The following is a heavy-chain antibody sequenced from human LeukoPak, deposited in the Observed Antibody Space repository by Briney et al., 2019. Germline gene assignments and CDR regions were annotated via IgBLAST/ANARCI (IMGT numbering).Heavy chain of an antibody. Sequence: ASVRVSCKASGYTFTNYDINWVRQATGQGLEWMGWMSPNSGNTAYAQKFQGRVTMTRNTSISTAYMELSSLRSEDTAVYYCARDIGYYYGMDVWGQGTTVTVSS. CDR1: GYTFTNYD. J-gene: IGHJ6*02. CDR3: ARDIGYYYGMDV. D-gene: IGHD5-12*01. CDR2: MSPNSGNT. V-gene: IGHV1-8*01.